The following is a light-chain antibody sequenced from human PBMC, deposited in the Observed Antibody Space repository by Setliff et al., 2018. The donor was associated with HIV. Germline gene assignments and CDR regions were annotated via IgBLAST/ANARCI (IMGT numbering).Light chain of an antibody. J-gene: IGLJ1*01. CDR3: SSYAITNTLP. V-gene: IGLV2-14*01. CDR2: EVR. Sequence: QSALAQPALVSGSPGQSITISCTGTSSDVGGYSHVSWYQQHPGKAPKLIIYEVRNRPSGVSNRFSGSKSGNTASLTISGLRAEDEADYYCSSYAITNTLPFGTGTKV. CDR1: SSDVGGYSH.